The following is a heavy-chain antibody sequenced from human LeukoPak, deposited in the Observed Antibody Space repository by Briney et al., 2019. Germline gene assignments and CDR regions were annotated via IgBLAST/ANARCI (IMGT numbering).Heavy chain of an antibody. D-gene: IGHD3-10*01. CDR2: LRVGYGDA. CDR3: AKEASVFIRGYFDY. J-gene: IGHJ4*02. Sequence: GSLRLSCAASGFTFSNAWMSWVRQAPGKGLEWVSALRVGYGDAHYADSVRGRFTISSDSSKNKVYLQMNSLRAEDTAVYYCAKEASVFIRGYFDYWGQGALVTVSS. V-gene: IGHV3-23*01. CDR1: GFTFSNAW.